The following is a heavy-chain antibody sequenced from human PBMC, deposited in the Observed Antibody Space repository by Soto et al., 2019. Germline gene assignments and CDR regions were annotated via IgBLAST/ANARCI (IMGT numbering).Heavy chain of an antibody. Sequence: PGGSLRLSCAASGFTFSNTWMNWVRQAPGKRLEWVGRIISRSNGGTADYAAPVKGRFTISRDDSENTLYLQMHSLQTDDTAVYYCTADTYTSTRQSHDHWGLGTLVTVSS. J-gene: IGHJ5*02. CDR1: GFTFSNTW. V-gene: IGHV3-15*07. CDR2: IISRSNGGTA. D-gene: IGHD4-4*01. CDR3: TADTYTSTRQSHDH.